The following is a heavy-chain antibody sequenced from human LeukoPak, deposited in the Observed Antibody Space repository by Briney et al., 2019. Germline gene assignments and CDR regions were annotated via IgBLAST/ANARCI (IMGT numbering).Heavy chain of an antibody. CDR1: GGTFSSYA. J-gene: IGHJ4*02. CDR3: ARGPKKAIAAAGTGGL. Sequence: SVKVSCKASGGTFSSYAISWVRQAPGQGLEWMGRIIPILGIANYAQKFQGRVTITADKSTSTAYMELSSLRSEDTAVYYCARGPKKAIAAAGTGGLWGQGTLVTVSS. CDR2: IIPILGIA. V-gene: IGHV1-69*04. D-gene: IGHD6-13*01.